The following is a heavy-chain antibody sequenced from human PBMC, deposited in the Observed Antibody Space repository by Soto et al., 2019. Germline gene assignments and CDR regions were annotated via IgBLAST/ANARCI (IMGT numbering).Heavy chain of an antibody. CDR1: GDSISSTHW. CDR3: ARLDNSGTSQSFDY. J-gene: IGHJ4*02. V-gene: IGHV4-4*02. Sequence: PSETLSLTCVVSGDSISSTHWWTWVRQTPGTGLEWIGEVYHTGSTKYNPSLKSRVIISVDMSKSQLSLTLTSVTAADTAIYYCARLDNSGTSQSFDYWGSGVQVTVSS. CDR2: VYHTGST. D-gene: IGHD1-26*01.